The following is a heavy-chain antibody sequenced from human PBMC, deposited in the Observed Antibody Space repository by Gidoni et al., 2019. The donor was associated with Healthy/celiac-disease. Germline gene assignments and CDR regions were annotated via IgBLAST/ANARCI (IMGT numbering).Heavy chain of an antibody. V-gene: IGHV3-23*01. Sequence: EVQLLESGGGLVQPGGSLRLSCAASGFTFSSYAMSWVTQARGKGLEWVSAISGSGGSTYYADSVKGRFTISRDNSKNTLYLQMNSLRAEDTAVYYCAKEVWGSYRFDYWGQGTLVTVSS. CDR3: AKEVWGSYRFDY. J-gene: IGHJ4*02. CDR1: GFTFSSYA. CDR2: ISGSGGST. D-gene: IGHD3-16*02.